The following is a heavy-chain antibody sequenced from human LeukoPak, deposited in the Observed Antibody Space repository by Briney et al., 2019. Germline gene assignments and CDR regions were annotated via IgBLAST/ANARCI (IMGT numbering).Heavy chain of an antibody. D-gene: IGHD6-19*01. Sequence: GGSLRLSCAASRFTFSSYSMNWVRQAPGKGLEWVSSISTSSSYIYYADSVKGRFTISRDNAKNSLYLQMNSLRAEDTALYYCARDCRAVAGTAFYDYWGQGTLVTVSS. V-gene: IGHV3-21*04. J-gene: IGHJ4*02. CDR3: ARDCRAVAGTAFYDY. CDR2: ISTSSSYI. CDR1: RFTFSSYS.